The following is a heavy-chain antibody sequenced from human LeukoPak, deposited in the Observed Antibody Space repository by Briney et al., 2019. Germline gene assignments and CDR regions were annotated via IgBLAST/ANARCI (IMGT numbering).Heavy chain of an antibody. J-gene: IGHJ4*02. CDR2: IYYSGST. CDR3: ARQRWGDYGRVDY. V-gene: IGHV4-39*01. D-gene: IGHD4/OR15-4a*01. Sequence: SETLSLTCTVPGGSIRSSSYYWGWIRQPPGKGLEWIGSIYYSGSTYYNPSLKSRVTISADTSKNQFSLNLNSVTAADTAVYYCARQRWGDYGRVDYWGQGTLVTVSS. CDR1: GGSIRSSSYY.